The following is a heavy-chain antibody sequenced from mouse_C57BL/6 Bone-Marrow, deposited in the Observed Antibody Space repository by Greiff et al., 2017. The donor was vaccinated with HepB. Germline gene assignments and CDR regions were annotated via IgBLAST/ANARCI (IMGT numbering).Heavy chain of an antibody. J-gene: IGHJ2*01. V-gene: IGHV5-17*01. CDR3: ARIFRADY. D-gene: IGHD3-3*01. Sequence: EVKLQESGGGLVKPGGSLKLSCAASGFTFSDYGMHWVRQAPEKGLEWVAYISSGSSTIYYADTVKGRFTISRDNAKSTLFLQMTSLRSEDTAMYYCARIFRADYWGQGTTLTVSS. CDR1: GFTFSDYG. CDR2: ISSGSSTI.